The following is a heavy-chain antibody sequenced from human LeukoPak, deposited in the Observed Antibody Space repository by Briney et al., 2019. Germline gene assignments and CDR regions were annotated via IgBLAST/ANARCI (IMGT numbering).Heavy chain of an antibody. V-gene: IGHV3-33*01. Sequence: GGSLRLSCAASGFTFSSYGMHWVRQAPGKGLEWVALIWYDGSHKYYADSVKGRFTISRDNSKNTLYLQMNSLRAEDTAVYYCAREPFSITGNYYFDYWGQGTLVTVSP. D-gene: IGHD1-20*01. CDR2: IWYDGSHK. CDR3: AREPFSITGNYYFDY. CDR1: GFTFSSYG. J-gene: IGHJ4*02.